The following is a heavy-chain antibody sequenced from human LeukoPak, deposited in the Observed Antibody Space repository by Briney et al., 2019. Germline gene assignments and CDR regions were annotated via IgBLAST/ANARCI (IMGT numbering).Heavy chain of an antibody. V-gene: IGHV1-2*02. CDR3: ARHSPPDY. J-gene: IGHJ4*02. CDR1: GYTFTGYY. Sequence: ASVKVSCKASGYTFTGYYMHLVRQAPGQGLEWMGWINPNSGGTNYAQKFQGRVTMTRDTSITTAYMELSSLRSDDTAVYYCARHSPPDYWGQGTLVTVSS. CDR2: INPNSGGT.